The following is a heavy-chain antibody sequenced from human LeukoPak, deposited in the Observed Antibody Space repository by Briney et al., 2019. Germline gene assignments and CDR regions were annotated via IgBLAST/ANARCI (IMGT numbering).Heavy chain of an antibody. J-gene: IGHJ5*02. CDR3: SRGGPGKGIYDPHWYDP. CDR2: INSDGSRT. CDR1: GFTFSSYW. Sequence: PGGSLRLSCAASGFTFSSYWLHWVRQTPGKWLAWVSRINSDGSRTNYADSVKGRFTSSRDNAKNTLYLQMNSLRVEETDVYFCSRGGPGKGIYDPHWYDPWGQGTLVTVSS. D-gene: IGHD5/OR15-5a*01. V-gene: IGHV3-74*01.